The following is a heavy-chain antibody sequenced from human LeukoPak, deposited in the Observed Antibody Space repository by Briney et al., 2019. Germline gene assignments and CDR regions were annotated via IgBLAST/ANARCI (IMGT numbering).Heavy chain of an antibody. CDR2: IRFDGSNK. CDR3: AKEGFGNYYSAYFDY. CDR1: GFTFSSYG. Sequence: GGSLRLSCAASGFTFSSYGMHWVRQAPGKGLEWLAYIRFDGSNKYYADSVKGRFTISRDSSKNTLYLQMNGLRAEDTAVYYCAKEGFGNYYSAYFDYWGQGTLVTVSS. D-gene: IGHD1-26*01. J-gene: IGHJ4*02. V-gene: IGHV3-30*02.